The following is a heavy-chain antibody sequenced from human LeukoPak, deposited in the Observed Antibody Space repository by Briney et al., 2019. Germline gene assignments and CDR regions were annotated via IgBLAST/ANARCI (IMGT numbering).Heavy chain of an antibody. D-gene: IGHD5-12*01. CDR1: GGTFSSYA. CDR3: ARDPENIYSGYDYHGGDYYYYMDV. V-gene: IGHV1-69*13. CDR2: IIPIFGTA. Sequence: SVRVSCKASGGTFSSYAISWVRQAPGQGLEWMGGIIPIFGTANYAQKFQGRVTITADESTSTAYMEPSSLRSEDTAVYYCARDPENIYSGYDYHGGDYYYYMDVWGKGTTVTVSS. J-gene: IGHJ6*03.